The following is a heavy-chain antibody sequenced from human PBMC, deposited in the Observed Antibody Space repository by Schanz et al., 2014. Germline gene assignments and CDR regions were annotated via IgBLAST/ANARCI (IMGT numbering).Heavy chain of an antibody. CDR3: VKDLQRELLRDDHYYGMDV. J-gene: IGHJ6*02. CDR1: GFIFNDYY. CDR2: ISRDGTTS. V-gene: IGHV3-11*04. D-gene: IGHD1-26*01. Sequence: QVQLVESGGGLVKPGGSLRLSCAASGFIFNDYYMNWIRQAPGKGLEWLSYISRDGTTSYYADSVKGRFTISRDNSKNTVYLQMNSLRAEDTAVYYCVKDLQRELLRDDHYYGMDVWGQGTTVTVSS.